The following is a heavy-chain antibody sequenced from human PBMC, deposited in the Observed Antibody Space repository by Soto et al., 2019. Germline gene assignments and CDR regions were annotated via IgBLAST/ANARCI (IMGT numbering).Heavy chain of an antibody. CDR1: GFTFSTSW. CDR2: IKQDGSEK. CDR3: ARGIRSGSYSMAV. J-gene: IGHJ6*02. D-gene: IGHD6-19*01. V-gene: IGHV3-7*03. Sequence: GSLRLSCAASGFTFSTSWMSWVRQAPGRGLEWVANIKQDGSEKYYVDSVKGRFTISRDNAKNSLYLQMNSLRAEDTAVYYCARGIRSGSYSMAVWGQGTTVTVSS.